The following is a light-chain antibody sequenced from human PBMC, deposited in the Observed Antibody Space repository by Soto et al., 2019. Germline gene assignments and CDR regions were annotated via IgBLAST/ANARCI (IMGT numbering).Light chain of an antibody. V-gene: IGKV3D-11*01. Sequence: EDVLTQSPAILSLSPGERATLSCRASQGIGNYLAWYQQKPGQAPRLLIYDASNRATGIPARFSGSGSDTAFTLTIDSLEPEDSAVYYCQQRNFWPLTFGPGTRVEIK. CDR1: QGIGNY. CDR3: QQRNFWPLT. J-gene: IGKJ3*01. CDR2: DAS.